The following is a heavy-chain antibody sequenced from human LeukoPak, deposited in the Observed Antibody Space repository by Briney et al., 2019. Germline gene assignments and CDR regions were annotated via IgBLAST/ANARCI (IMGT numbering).Heavy chain of an antibody. Sequence: GGSLRLSCAASGFTFSSYSMNWVRQAPGEGLEWVSSISSSSSYIYYADSVKGRFTISRDNAKNSLYLQMNSLRAEDTAVYYCARGGDTAMARVDYWGQGTLVTVSS. CDR3: ARGGDTAMARVDY. CDR1: GFTFSSYS. CDR2: ISSSSSYI. V-gene: IGHV3-21*01. J-gene: IGHJ4*02. D-gene: IGHD5-18*01.